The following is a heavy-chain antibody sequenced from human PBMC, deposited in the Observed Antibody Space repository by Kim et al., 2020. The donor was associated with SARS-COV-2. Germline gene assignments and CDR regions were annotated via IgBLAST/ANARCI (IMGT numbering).Heavy chain of an antibody. V-gene: IGHV4-59*01. J-gene: IGHJ2*01. CDR1: GGSISSYY. Sequence: SETLSLTCTVSGGSISSYYWSWIRQPPGKGLEWIGYIYYSGSTNYNPSLKSRVTISVDTSKNQFSLKLSSVTAADTAVYYCARLASNYVWGSYRHWYFDL. D-gene: IGHD3-16*02. CDR3: ARLASNYVWGSYRHWYFDL. CDR2: IYYSGST.